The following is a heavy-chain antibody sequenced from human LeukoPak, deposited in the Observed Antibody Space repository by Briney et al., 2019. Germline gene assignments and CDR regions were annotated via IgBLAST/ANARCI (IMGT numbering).Heavy chain of an antibody. CDR3: ANGREIFANVDY. V-gene: IGHV3-23*01. CDR2: ISGSGGST. Sequence: GGSLRLSCAASGFTFSSYAMNWVRQAPGKGLEWVSVISGSGGSTHYADSVKGRFTISRDNSKNTLYLQMNSLRADDTAVYYCANGREIFANVDYWGQGTLVTVSS. D-gene: IGHD3-3*01. J-gene: IGHJ4*02. CDR1: GFTFSSYA.